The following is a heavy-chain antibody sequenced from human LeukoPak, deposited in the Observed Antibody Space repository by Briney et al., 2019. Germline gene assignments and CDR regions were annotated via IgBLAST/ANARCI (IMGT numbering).Heavy chain of an antibody. Sequence: SVKVSCKASGGTFSSYAIIWVRQAPGQGLEWMGRIIPILGIANYAQKFQGRVTITADKSTSTAYMELSSLRSEDTAVYYCARGLRTYYYDSSGYATDYWGQGTLVTVSS. CDR3: ARGLRTYYYDSSGYATDY. CDR1: GGTFSSYA. D-gene: IGHD3-22*01. J-gene: IGHJ4*02. CDR2: IIPILGIA. V-gene: IGHV1-69*04.